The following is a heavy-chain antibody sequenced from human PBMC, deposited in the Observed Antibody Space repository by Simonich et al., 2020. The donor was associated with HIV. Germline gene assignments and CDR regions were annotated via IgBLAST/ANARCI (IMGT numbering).Heavy chain of an antibody. CDR1: GYTFTGYY. D-gene: IGHD1-26*01. Sequence: QVQLVQSGAEVKKPGASVKVSCKASGYTFTGYYIHWVRQAPGQGLGYMGWINPNSGGTNYAQKFQGRVTMTRDTSISTAYMELSRLESDDTAMYYCARGVDSGSYFWFDPWGQETLVTVSS. CDR3: ARGVDSGSYFWFDP. V-gene: IGHV1-2*02. CDR2: INPNSGGT. J-gene: IGHJ5*02.